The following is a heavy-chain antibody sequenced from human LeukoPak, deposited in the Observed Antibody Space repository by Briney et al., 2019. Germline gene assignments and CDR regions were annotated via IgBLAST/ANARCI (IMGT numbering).Heavy chain of an antibody. CDR2: IIPFFGTP. V-gene: IGHV1-69*13. J-gene: IGHJ6*02. CDR1: GGVFRSYA. Sequence: SVKVSCKTSGGVFRSYAINWVRQAPGQGLEWMGLIIPFFGTPNHAQRFQGRVTITADESTSTTYMELSSLRSEDTAVYYCARGKDHYYYGMDVWGQGTTVTVSS. CDR3: ARGKDHYYYGMDV.